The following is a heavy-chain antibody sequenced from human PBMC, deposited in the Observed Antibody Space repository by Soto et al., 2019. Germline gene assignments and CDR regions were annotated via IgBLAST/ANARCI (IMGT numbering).Heavy chain of an antibody. CDR1: GGTFSTFG. J-gene: IGHJ4*02. V-gene: IGHV1-69*01. CDR2: IIPFFGTA. D-gene: IGHD3-16*01. Sequence: QVQLVQSGAEVKKTGSSVKVSCKTSGGTFSTFGIRWVRQSPGQGLEWMGGIIPFFGTAEYSQKFEDRITITADDSTNTVYMDLRSLTSEDTAIYYCARTAPMDAGDKYYYDFWGQGALVTVSS. CDR3: ARTAPMDAGDKYYYDF.